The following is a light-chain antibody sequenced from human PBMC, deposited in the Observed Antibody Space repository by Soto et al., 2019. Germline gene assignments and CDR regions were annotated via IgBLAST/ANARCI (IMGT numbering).Light chain of an antibody. CDR3: SSYTSSSTL. CDR2: AVT. V-gene: IGLV2-14*01. CDR1: SSDVGGYNY. J-gene: IGLJ1*01. Sequence: QSVLTPPSSLSGSPGQSITISCTGTSSDVGGYNYVSWYQQHPGKAPKLMIYAVTDRPSGVSSRFSGSKSGNTASLTISGLQAEDEADYYCSSYTSSSTLFGTGTKVTVL.